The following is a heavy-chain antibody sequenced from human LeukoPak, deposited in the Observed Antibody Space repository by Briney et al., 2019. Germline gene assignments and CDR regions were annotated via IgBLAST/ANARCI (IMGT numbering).Heavy chain of an antibody. J-gene: IGHJ4*02. D-gene: IGHD2-15*01. CDR3: ARAGGYCGRISCPYYFDY. Sequence: ASVKVSCKASGYTFTSYDINWVRQATGQGLEWMGWMNPNSGNTGYAQKFQGRVTMTRNTSISTAYMELSSLRSEDTAVYYCARAGGYCGRISCPYYFDYWGQGSLVTVSS. V-gene: IGHV1-8*01. CDR2: MNPNSGNT. CDR1: GYTFTSYD.